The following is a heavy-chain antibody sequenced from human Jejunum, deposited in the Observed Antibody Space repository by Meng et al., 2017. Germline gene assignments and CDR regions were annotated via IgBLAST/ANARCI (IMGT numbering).Heavy chain of an antibody. CDR1: AFTVTDAS. D-gene: IGHD5-18*01. J-gene: IGHJ4*02. CDR2: IKSKADGGAT. Sequence: GESLKISCAVSAFTVTDASMHWVRQAPGKGLERVGRIKSKADGGATDYAAPVKGRFSISRDESQNTLHLQMNSLKTEDTAFYYCSTGGYRYGSDYWGQGTLVTVSS. V-gene: IGHV3-15*01. CDR3: STGGYRYGSDY.